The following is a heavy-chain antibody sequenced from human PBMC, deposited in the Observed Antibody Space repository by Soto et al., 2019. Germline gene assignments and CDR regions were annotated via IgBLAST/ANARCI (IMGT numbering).Heavy chain of an antibody. V-gene: IGHV4-61*01. D-gene: IGHD2-2*01. CDR1: GGSVRRETSY. CDR2: VYSSGST. CDR3: ARFVRSCSGTTCHSRADV. Sequence: GTLSLSCTVSGGSVRRETSYGGWIRLLPGTRLAWSGFVYSSGSTNHIPSLKSRVTMSVDTSKNQFSLKLRSVIVADTAVYHCARFVRSCSGTTCHSRADVSGQATTVTVSS. J-gene: IGHJ6*02.